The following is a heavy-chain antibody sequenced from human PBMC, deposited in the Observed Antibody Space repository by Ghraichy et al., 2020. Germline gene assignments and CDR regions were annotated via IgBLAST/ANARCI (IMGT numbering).Heavy chain of an antibody. CDR1: GFTFSNYA. V-gene: IGHV3-64D*06. D-gene: IGHD2-2*01. CDR3: VRASYCSSTTCYGAYFDY. Sequence: LSLTCSASGFTFSNYALHWVRQAPGKGLEYVSSITGNGGSTYYADSVKGRFTISRDNSKNTLYLQMSSLRAEDTAVYHCVRASYCSSTTCYGAYFDYWGRGTLVTVSS. CDR2: ITGNGGST. J-gene: IGHJ4*02.